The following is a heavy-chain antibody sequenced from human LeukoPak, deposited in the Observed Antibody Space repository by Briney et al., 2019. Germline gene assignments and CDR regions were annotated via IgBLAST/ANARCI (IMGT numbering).Heavy chain of an antibody. CDR2: IYSGGST. J-gene: IGHJ5*02. V-gene: IGHV3-53*01. CDR1: GFTFSSYA. Sequence: GGSLRLSCAASGFTFSSYAMSWVRQTPGKGLEWVSVIYSGGSTYYADSVKGRFTISRDNSKNTLYLQMNSLRAEDTAVYYCARVMYYGFDPWGQGTLVTVSS. D-gene: IGHD3-10*01. CDR3: ARVMYYGFDP.